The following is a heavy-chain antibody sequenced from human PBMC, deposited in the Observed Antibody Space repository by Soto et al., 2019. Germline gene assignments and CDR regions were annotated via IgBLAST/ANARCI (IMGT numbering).Heavy chain of an antibody. CDR3: VGGAGWELDY. Sequence: EAQLVESGGGLVQPGGSLRLSCAASGFTFSKDWMNWVRQAPGMGLEWLAIIRQDGTETHYVDSVKGRFTISRDNTKNSLFLQMNNLRADDTAVYYCVGGAGWELDYWGPGTLVTVSS. CDR2: IRQDGTET. CDR1: GFTFSKDW. D-gene: IGHD1-26*01. J-gene: IGHJ4*02. V-gene: IGHV3-7*03.